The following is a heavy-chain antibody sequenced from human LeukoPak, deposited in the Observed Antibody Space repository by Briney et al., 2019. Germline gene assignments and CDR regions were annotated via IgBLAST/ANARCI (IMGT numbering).Heavy chain of an antibody. CDR1: GDNFSSYV. CDR3: YYYDSSGYSKFDY. CDR2: IIPILGVS. V-gene: IGHV1-69*04. Sequence: SVKVSCKASGDNFSSYVLTWVRQAPGQGLEWMGRIIPILGVSNFAQKFQGRVTITAEKSTNTAHMELSRLESGDTAVYYCYYYDSSGYSKFDYWGQGTLVTVSS. D-gene: IGHD3-22*01. J-gene: IGHJ4*02.